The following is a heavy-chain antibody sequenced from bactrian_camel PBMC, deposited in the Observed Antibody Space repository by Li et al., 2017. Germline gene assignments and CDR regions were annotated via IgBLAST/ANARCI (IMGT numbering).Heavy chain of an antibody. CDR2: LDSRDTP. V-gene: IGHV3S53*01. D-gene: IGHD3*01. Sequence: QVQLVESGGGSVEAGRSLRLACAISPQTSQTMCSGWFRQAPGREREGVAVLDSRDTPSYGDSAKGRFTISHDNAKNSVDLQMNSLKPDDTAVYYCAATGQMLSVAGCRTQGTQVTVS. CDR1: PQTSQTMC. J-gene: IGHJ4*01.